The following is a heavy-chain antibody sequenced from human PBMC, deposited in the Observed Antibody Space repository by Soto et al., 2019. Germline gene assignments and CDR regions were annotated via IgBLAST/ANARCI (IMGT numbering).Heavy chain of an antibody. CDR3: AGRGSGSYGDY. CDR1: GFTFSSYA. J-gene: IGHJ4*02. CDR2: ISGSGGST. D-gene: IGHD1-26*01. Sequence: EVPLLESGGGLVQPGGSLRLSCAASGFTFSSYAMRWVRQAPGKGLEWVSAISGSGGSTYYADSVKGRFTISRDNSKTTPYTHMNSLRGEDTAVYYCAGRGSGSYGDYWGQGTLVTVSS. V-gene: IGHV3-23*01.